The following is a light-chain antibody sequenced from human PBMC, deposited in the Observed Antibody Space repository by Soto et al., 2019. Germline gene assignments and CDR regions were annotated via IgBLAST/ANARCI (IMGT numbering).Light chain of an antibody. Sequence: DIQMTQSPSSLSASVGDRVTITCRAGQDINIYLAWYQQKPGKVPKLLISAASTLQSGVPSRFSGSGSGTEFTLTISSLQPEDVSTDYCQKYDGAPLTFGGGTKVEIK. CDR2: AAS. J-gene: IGKJ4*01. CDR3: QKYDGAPLT. V-gene: IGKV1-27*01. CDR1: QDINIY.